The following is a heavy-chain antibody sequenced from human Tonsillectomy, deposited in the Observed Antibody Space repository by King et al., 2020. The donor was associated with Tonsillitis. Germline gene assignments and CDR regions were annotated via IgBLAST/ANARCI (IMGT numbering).Heavy chain of an antibody. CDR1: GFTFSTYG. D-gene: IGHD2-21*02. CDR3: ARDTCGGDCYAFDY. CDR2: TWYDGSNR. Sequence: VQLVESGGGLVQPGRSLRLSCAASGFTFSTYGMHWVRQAPGKGLEWVAVTWYDGSNRYYEDSVEGRFTISRDNSKNTLYLQMNSLRVEDTAVYYCARDTCGGDCYAFDYWGQGTLVTVSS. J-gene: IGHJ4*02. V-gene: IGHV3-33*08.